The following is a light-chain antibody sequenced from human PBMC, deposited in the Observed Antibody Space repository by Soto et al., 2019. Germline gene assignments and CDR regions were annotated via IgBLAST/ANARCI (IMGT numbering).Light chain of an antibody. J-gene: IGKJ2*01. CDR2: GAS. CDR3: QQYNNWRPVYT. CDR1: QSVSSK. V-gene: IGKV3-15*01. Sequence: EIVMTQSQATLSVSPGARATLSCRASQSVSSKLACYQQKPGQAHRHLIYGASTRATGIAARFSGSGSGTEFTLTISSLQSEDLAVYYCQQYNNWRPVYTFGQGTKLEIK.